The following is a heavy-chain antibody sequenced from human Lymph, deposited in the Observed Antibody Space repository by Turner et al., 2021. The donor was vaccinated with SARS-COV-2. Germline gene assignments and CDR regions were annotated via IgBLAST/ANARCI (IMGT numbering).Heavy chain of an antibody. D-gene: IGHD2-2*01. CDR2: IMPILAIA. J-gene: IGHJ5*02. V-gene: IGHV1-69*10. CDR1: GGTFSSYA. Sequence: QVQLVQSGAEVKKPGSSVKVSCKASGGTFSSYAITWVRQAPGQGLEWMGGIMPILAIANYAQKFQGRVTITADKSTSTAYMELSSLRSEDTAVYYCARDSPYCSSTSCYDPWGQGTLVTVSS. CDR3: ARDSPYCSSTSCYDP.